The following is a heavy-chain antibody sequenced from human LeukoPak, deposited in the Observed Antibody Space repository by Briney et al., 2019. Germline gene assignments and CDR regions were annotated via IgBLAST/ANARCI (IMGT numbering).Heavy chain of an antibody. Sequence: GASVKVSCKASGYTFTSYDINWVRQATGQGLEWMGWMNPNSGNTGYAQKFQGRVTITRNTSISTAYMELSSLRSEDTAVYYCARGGRSSWSPWDEILDYWGQGTLVTVSS. J-gene: IGHJ4*02. CDR2: MNPNSGNT. D-gene: IGHD6-13*01. CDR1: GYTFTSYD. V-gene: IGHV1-8*03. CDR3: ARGGRSSWSPWDEILDY.